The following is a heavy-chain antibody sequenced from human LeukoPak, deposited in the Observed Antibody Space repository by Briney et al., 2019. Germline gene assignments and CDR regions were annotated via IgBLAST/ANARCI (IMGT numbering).Heavy chain of an antibody. CDR3: AKEARSSSGGIDY. J-gene: IGHJ4*02. Sequence: PGRSMRLACAAYGFTFSSYGMHWVRQAPGKGLEWVAVIWYDGSNKYYADSVKGRFTISRDNSKNTLYLQMNSLRAEDTAVYYCAKEARSSSGGIDYWGQGTLVTVSS. V-gene: IGHV3-33*06. CDR2: IWYDGSNK. D-gene: IGHD6-6*01. CDR1: GFTFSSYG.